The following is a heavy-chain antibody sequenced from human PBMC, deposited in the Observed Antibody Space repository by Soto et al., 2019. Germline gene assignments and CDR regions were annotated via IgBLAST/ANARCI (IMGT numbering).Heavy chain of an antibody. D-gene: IGHD2-2*01. V-gene: IGHV1-18*01. J-gene: IGHJ4*02. CDR3: ARDPPPPAY. Sequence: QVQLVQSGAEVKKPGASVKVSCKASGYTFASYAISWMRQAPGQGLEWMGWISAYYGNTNYSQKPQGRVTMTTATSTSTAYMELRSLSSDDTAVYYCARDPPPPAYWGQGTLVTVSS. CDR2: ISAYYGNT. CDR1: GYTFASYA.